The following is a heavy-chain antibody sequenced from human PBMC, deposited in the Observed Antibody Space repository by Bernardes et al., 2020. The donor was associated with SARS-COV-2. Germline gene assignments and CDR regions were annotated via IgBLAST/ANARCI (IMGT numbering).Heavy chain of an antibody. CDR3: AHRLFWYHPFDY. Sequence: SGPTLVKPTQTLTLACTFSGFSLSTSGVGVGWIRQPPGKALEWLALIYWNDDKRYSPSLKSRLTITKDTSKNQVVLTMTNMDPVDTATYYCAHRLFWYHPFDYWGQGTLVTVSS. CDR2: IYWNDDK. D-gene: IGHD6-13*01. CDR1: GFSLSTSGVG. J-gene: IGHJ4*02. V-gene: IGHV2-5*01.